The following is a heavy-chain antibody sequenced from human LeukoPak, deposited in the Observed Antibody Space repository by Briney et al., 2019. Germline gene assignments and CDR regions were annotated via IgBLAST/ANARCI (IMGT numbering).Heavy chain of an antibody. CDR2: MNPNSGNT. D-gene: IGHD2-2*02. CDR3: ARVGCSSTSCYTSYYYYYMDV. CDR1: GYTFTSYD. V-gene: IGHV1-8*01. J-gene: IGHJ6*03. Sequence: GASVKVSCTASGYTFTSYDINWVRQATGQGLEWMGWMNPNSGNTGYAQKFQGRVTMTRNTSISTAYMELSSLRSEDTAVYYCARVGCSSTSCYTSYYYYYMDVWGKGTTVTVSS.